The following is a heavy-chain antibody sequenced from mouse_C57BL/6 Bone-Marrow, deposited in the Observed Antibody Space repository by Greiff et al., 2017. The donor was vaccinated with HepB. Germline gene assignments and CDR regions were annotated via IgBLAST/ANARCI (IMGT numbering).Heavy chain of an antibody. CDR3: ARKGLSSKAMDY. CDR2: ISNLAYSI. D-gene: IGHD1-1*01. CDR1: GFTFSDYG. V-gene: IGHV5-15*01. J-gene: IGHJ4*01. Sequence: DVKLVESGGGLVQPGGSLKLSCAASGFTFSDYGMAWVRQAPRKGPEWVAFISNLAYSIYYADTVTGRFTIARENAKNTLYLEMSSLRSEDTAMYYCARKGLSSKAMDYWGQGTSVTVSS.